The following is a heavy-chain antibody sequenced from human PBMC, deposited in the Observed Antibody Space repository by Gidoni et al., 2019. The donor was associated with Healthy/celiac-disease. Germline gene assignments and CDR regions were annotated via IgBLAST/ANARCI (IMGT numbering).Heavy chain of an antibody. D-gene: IGHD3-3*01. V-gene: IGHV1-2*02. Sequence: QVQLVQSGAEVKKPGASVKVSCQASGYTFTGYYMHWVRQAPGQGLEWMGWINPNSGGTNYAQKFQGRVTMTRDTSISTAYMELSRLRSDDTAVYYCARVYYDFWSGYYLELGYYFDYWGQGTLVTVSS. CDR2: INPNSGGT. CDR1: GYTFTGYY. J-gene: IGHJ4*02. CDR3: ARVYYDFWSGYYLELGYYFDY.